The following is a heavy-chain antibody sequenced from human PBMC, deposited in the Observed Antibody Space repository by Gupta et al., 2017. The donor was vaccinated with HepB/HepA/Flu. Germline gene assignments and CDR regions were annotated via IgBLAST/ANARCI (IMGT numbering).Heavy chain of an antibody. CDR3: AKGGRYYYYYMDV. Sequence: QVQLVQSGAEVKKPGASVKVSCKASGYTFTSYYMHWVRQAPGQGLEWMGIINTSGGSTSDAQKFQGRVTMTRDTATRTGYMELRRLRYEDTAVYYCAKGGRYYYYYMDVGGKGTTVTVSS. CDR1: GYTFTSYY. V-gene: IGHV1-46*01. CDR2: INTSGGST. J-gene: IGHJ6*03.